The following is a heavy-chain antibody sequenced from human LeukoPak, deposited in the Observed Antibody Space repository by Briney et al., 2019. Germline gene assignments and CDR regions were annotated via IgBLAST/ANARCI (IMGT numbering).Heavy chain of an antibody. Sequence: GGSLRLSCAASGFTFSSYAMSWVRQAPGKGLEWVSAISGSGGSTYYADSVKGRFTTSRDNSKNTLYLQTNSLRAEDTAIYYCAREGPRGNSQLDYWGQGTLVTVSS. V-gene: IGHV3-23*01. CDR3: AREGPRGNSQLDY. J-gene: IGHJ4*02. D-gene: IGHD1-1*01. CDR1: GFTFSSYA. CDR2: ISGSGGST.